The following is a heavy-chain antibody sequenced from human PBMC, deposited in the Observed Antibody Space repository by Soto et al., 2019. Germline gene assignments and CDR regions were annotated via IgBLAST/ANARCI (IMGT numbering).Heavy chain of an antibody. V-gene: IGHV1-69*13. J-gene: IGHJ6*02. CDR1: GGTFSSYA. CDR2: IIPIFGTA. CDR3: ARGGYCSSTSCLLGYYYGMDV. D-gene: IGHD2-2*01. Sequence: GASVKVSCKASGGTFSSYAISWVRQAPGQGLEWMGGIIPIFGTANYAQKFQGRVTITADESTSTAYMELSSLRSEDTAVYYCARGGYCSSTSCLLGYYYGMDVWGQGTTVTVSS.